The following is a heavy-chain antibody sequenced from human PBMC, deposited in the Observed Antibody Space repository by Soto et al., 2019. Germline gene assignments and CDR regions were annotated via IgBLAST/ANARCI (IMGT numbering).Heavy chain of an antibody. J-gene: IGHJ6*02. CDR2: ISNDGSNK. Sequence: PGGSLRLSCAASGFTFTNYGMHWVRQAPGKGLEWVAVISNDGSNKNYADSVKGRFTISRDDSKNTLSLQMDGLRAEDTAVYYCARDSYGSSYHYYYSMDVWGQGTTVTVSS. V-gene: IGHV3-30*03. D-gene: IGHD5-18*01. CDR3: ARDSYGSSYHYYYSMDV. CDR1: GFTFTNYG.